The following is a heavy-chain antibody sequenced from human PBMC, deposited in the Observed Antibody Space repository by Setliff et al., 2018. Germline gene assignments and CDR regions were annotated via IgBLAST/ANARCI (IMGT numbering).Heavy chain of an antibody. V-gene: IGHV1-2*06. J-gene: IGHJ4*02. Sequence: SVKVSCKASGATFSSYGISWVRQAPGQGLEWMGRINPNSGGTNYAQKFQGRVTMTRDTSISTAYMELSRLRSDDTAVYYCVRSSAPQVVLAADFDFWGQGTLVTVSS. CDR3: VRSSAPQVVLAADFDF. CDR1: GATFSSYG. CDR2: INPNSGGT. D-gene: IGHD6-19*01.